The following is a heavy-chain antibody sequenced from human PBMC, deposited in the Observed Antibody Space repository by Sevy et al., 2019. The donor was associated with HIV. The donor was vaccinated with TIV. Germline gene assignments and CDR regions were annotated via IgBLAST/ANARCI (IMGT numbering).Heavy chain of an antibody. J-gene: IGHJ6*02. Sequence: GGSLRLSCAASGFTFSSYGMHWVRQAPGKGLEWVAVISYDGSNKYYADSVKGRFTISRDNSKNTLYLQMNSLRAEDTAVYYCAKDRGSSTSYYYCGMDVWGQGTTVTVSS. D-gene: IGHD6-6*01. CDR2: ISYDGSNK. CDR3: AKDRGSSTSYYYCGMDV. CDR1: GFTFSSYG. V-gene: IGHV3-30*18.